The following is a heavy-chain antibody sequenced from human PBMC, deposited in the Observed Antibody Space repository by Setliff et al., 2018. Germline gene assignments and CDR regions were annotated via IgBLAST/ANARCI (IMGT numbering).Heavy chain of an antibody. CDR1: GGSFSNYY. D-gene: IGHD2-8*01. CDR3: ARDPGVHSGTWCLDS. J-gene: IGHJ4*02. V-gene: IGHV4-34*01. CDR2: VSHSGST. Sequence: PSETLSLTCAVYGGSFSNYYWSWIRQPPGKGLEWLGEVSHSGSTNYKPSLQSRGAISLDTSRNQFSLELSSVTAADTAVYYCARDPGVHSGTWCLDSWGQGTQVTVSS.